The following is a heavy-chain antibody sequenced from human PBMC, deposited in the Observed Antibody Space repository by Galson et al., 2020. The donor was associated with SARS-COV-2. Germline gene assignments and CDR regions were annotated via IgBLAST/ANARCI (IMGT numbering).Heavy chain of an antibody. Sequence: GESLKISCAASGFRFNTYAMHWVRQAPGKGLEWVAFIRYDGSGGKYADSVKGRFTISRDNPKNTLYLQMNSLKSDDTAVYYCARGLTYLEDWGLGSLVTVSS. CDR2: IRYDGSGG. CDR1: GFRFNTYA. J-gene: IGHJ4*02. D-gene: IGHD2-8*01. CDR3: ARGLTYLED. V-gene: IGHV3-30*02.